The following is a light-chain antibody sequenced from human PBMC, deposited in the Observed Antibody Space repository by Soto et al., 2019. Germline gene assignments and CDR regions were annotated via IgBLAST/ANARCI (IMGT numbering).Light chain of an antibody. CDR1: SGSVSTSYY. CDR2: STN. J-gene: IGLJ2*01. Sequence: QTVVTQEPSFSVSPGGTVTLTCGLSSGSVSTSYYPSWYQQTPGQAPRTLIYSTNTRSSGVPDRFSGSILGNKAALTITGAQADDESDYYCVLYMGSGIRFGGGTKVTVL. V-gene: IGLV8-61*01. CDR3: VLYMGSGIR.